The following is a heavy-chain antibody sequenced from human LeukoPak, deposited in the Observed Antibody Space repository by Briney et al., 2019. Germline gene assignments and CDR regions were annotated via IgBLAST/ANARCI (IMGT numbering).Heavy chain of an antibody. CDR1: GFSLTTGGVG. D-gene: IGHD4/OR15-4a*01. CDR3: SRGNMVIIPNAFDI. V-gene: IGHV2-5*02. J-gene: IGHJ3*02. CDR2: LYWADCE. Sequence: SGPTLVNPTQALPLTCTFSGFSLTTGGVGVGWIRQPPGKALAWLALLYWADCEGSSPSLKSRLTFTKDTAKDQVVLTMTNMNPVDTATYYCSRGNMVIIPNAFDIWGQGTMVTVSS.